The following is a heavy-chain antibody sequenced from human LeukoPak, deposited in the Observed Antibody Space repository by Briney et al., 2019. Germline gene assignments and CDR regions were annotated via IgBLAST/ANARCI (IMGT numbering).Heavy chain of an antibody. CDR1: GGTFSSYA. J-gene: IGHJ6*04. D-gene: IGHD6-13*01. CDR2: IIPIFGTA. V-gene: IGHV1-69*13. CDR3: ARYPIAAAGMDV. Sequence: ASVKVSCKASGGTFSSYAISWVRQAPGQGLEWMGGIIPIFGTANYAQKFQGRVTITADESTSTAYMKLSSLRSEDTAVYYCARYPIAAAGMDVWGKGTTVTVSS.